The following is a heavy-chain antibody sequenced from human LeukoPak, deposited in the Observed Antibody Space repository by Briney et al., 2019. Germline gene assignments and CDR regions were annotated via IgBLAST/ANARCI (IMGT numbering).Heavy chain of an antibody. CDR3: ARGRLSSSWALGYYFDY. J-gene: IGHJ4*02. D-gene: IGHD6-13*01. Sequence: SETLSLTCALSGGSLSGHYWSWIRQTPGKGLEWIGEINHDGFTNYKPSVKSRATISVDTSKKHFSLNVTSVTAADTSVYYCARGRLSSSWALGYYFDYWGQGILVTVTS. V-gene: IGHV4-34*01. CDR2: INHDGFT. CDR1: GGSLSGHY.